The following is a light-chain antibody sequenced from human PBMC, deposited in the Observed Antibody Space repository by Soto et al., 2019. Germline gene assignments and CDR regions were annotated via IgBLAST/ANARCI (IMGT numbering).Light chain of an antibody. CDR3: QEYGRSATFA. CDR1: QSVSGNY. CDR2: GAT. J-gene: IGKJ3*01. Sequence: EIVLTQSPGTLSLSPGERATLSCRASQSVSGNYLAWYQQKLGQAPRLLIYGATSRATGIPDRFSGSVSGTGFTLSITRLEPEDFAVYYCQEYGRSATFAFGPGTKVYIK. V-gene: IGKV3-20*01.